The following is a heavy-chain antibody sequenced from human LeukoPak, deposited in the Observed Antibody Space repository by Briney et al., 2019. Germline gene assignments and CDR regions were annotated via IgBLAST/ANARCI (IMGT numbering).Heavy chain of an antibody. D-gene: IGHD4-11*01. Sequence: SETLSLTCAVYGGSFSGYYWSWIRQPPGKGLEWIGEINHSGNTNYNPSLKSRVTISVDTSKKHFSLKLSSVTAADTAVYYCARGQTTVTPHYYYYYMDVWGEGTTVTVSS. CDR3: ARGQTTVTPHYYYYYMDV. J-gene: IGHJ6*03. V-gene: IGHV4-34*01. CDR2: INHSGNT. CDR1: GGSFSGYY.